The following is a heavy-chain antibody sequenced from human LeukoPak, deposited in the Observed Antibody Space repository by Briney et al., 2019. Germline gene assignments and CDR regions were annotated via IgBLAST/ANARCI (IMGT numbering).Heavy chain of an antibody. CDR1: EGSLSGYY. CDR3: ARHPGRRSYGPHDYMSV. CDR2: ISHSGTT. D-gene: IGHD3-10*01. Sequence: SETLSLTCAVYEGSLSGYYWTWIRQPPGKGLEWIGEISHSGTTNYNPSLMGRLSISIDTSKKQFSLRLNAVTAADTAVYYCARHPGRRSYGPHDYMSVWGKGTTVIVSS. J-gene: IGHJ6*04. V-gene: IGHV4-34*01.